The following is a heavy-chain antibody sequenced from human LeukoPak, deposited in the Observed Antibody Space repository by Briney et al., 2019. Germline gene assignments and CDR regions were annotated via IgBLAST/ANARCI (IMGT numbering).Heavy chain of an antibody. V-gene: IGHV3-23*01. CDR1: GFTFNNYA. J-gene: IGHJ4*02. Sequence: GGSLRLSCAASGFTFNNYALIWVRQTPGKGLECVSAISGGGVSPYYADSVRGRFTISRDNSKNTLYLQMNSLRVEDTAVYFCARDPGAFPYFFDCWGQGTLVTVSS. CDR3: ARDPGAFPYFFDC. D-gene: IGHD4/OR15-4a*01. CDR2: ISGGGVSP.